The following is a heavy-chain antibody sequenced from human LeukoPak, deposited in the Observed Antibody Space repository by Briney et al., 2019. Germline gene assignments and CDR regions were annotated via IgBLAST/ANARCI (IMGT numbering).Heavy chain of an antibody. D-gene: IGHD3-16*02. J-gene: IGHJ5*02. Sequence: GASVKVSCKASGYTFTSYDINWVRQATGQGLEWMGWMNPNSGNTGYAQKFQGRVTMTRNTSISTAYMELSSLRSEDTAVYYCATEGYDYVWGSYHFDPWGQRTLVTVSS. CDR2: MNPNSGNT. V-gene: IGHV1-8*01. CDR1: GYTFTSYD. CDR3: ATEGYDYVWGSYHFDP.